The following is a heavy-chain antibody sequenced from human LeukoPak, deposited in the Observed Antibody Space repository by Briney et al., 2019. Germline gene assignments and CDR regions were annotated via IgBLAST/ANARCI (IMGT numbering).Heavy chain of an antibody. V-gene: IGHV3-23*01. D-gene: IGHD3-22*01. Sequence: GGSLRLSCAASGFTFINYAMSWVRQAPGKGLEWVSDISGSGGSTYYADSVKGRFSISRDNSKNTLYLQMDSLRAEDTAVYYCARVPSYAYDSSGSDFDYWGQGTLVTVSS. J-gene: IGHJ4*02. CDR2: ISGSGGST. CDR3: ARVPSYAYDSSGSDFDY. CDR1: GFTFINYA.